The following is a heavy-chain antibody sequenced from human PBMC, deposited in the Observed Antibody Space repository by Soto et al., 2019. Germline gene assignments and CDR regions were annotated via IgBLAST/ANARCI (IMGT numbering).Heavy chain of an antibody. Sequence: ASVKISCKASGYTFTSYDINWVRQATGQGLEWMGWMNPNSGNTGYAQKFQGRVTMTRNTSISTAYMELSSLRSEDTAVYYCARGWGLRSFLPSPDYSYGMDVWGEGTKVTVSS. J-gene: IGHJ6*04. CDR1: GYTFTSYD. CDR3: ARGWGLRSFLPSPDYSYGMDV. CDR2: MNPNSGNT. D-gene: IGHD3-3*01. V-gene: IGHV1-8*01.